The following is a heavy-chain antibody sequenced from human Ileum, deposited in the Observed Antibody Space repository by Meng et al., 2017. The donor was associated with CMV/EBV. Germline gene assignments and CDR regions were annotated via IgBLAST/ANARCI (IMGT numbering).Heavy chain of an antibody. V-gene: IGHV3-30*09. D-gene: IGHD3-3*02. CDR2: VSPDGGNS. J-gene: IGHJ3*02. CDR1: GFTLSTYA. CDR3: AREAFLDDFDI. Sequence: GESLKISCAASGFTLSTYAMSWVRQAPGKGLEWVGFVSPDGGNSFFAGSVRGRFAVSRDNSENTVFLHMNSLRVEDTAIYYCAREAFLDDFDIWGQGTMVTVSS.